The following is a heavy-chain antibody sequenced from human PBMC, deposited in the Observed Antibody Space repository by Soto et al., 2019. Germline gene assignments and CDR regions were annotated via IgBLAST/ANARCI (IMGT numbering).Heavy chain of an antibody. J-gene: IGHJ6*02. CDR1: GFTFSSYA. D-gene: IGHD3-3*01. CDR2: ISGSGGST. V-gene: IGHV3-23*01. CDR3: AKWTGKSAYYDFWSGYEGSDYYYYGMEV. Sequence: PGGSLRLSCAASGFTFSSYAMSWVRQAPGKGLEWVSAISGSGGSTYYADSVKGRFTISRDNSKNTLYLQMNSLRAEDTAVYYCAKWTGKSAYYDFWSGYEGSDYYYYGMEVWGQGTTVTVS.